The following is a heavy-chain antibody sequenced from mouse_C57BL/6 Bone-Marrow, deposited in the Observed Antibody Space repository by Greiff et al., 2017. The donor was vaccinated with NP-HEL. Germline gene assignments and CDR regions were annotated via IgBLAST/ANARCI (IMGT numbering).Heavy chain of an antibody. D-gene: IGHD4-1*02. CDR3: TPRLNWDVGDY. Sequence: EVQLQQSGTVLARPGASVKMSCKTSGYTFTSYWMHWVQQRPGQGLEWIGAIYPGNSDTSYNQKFKGKAKLTAVTSASTAYMELSSLTNEDSAVYYCTPRLNWDVGDYWGQGTTLTVSS. CDR1: GYTFTSYW. J-gene: IGHJ2*01. V-gene: IGHV1-5*01. CDR2: IYPGNSDT.